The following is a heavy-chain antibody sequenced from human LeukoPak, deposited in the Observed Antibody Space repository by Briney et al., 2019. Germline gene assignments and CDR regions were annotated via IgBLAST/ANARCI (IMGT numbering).Heavy chain of an antibody. D-gene: IGHD5-24*01. V-gene: IGHV4-59*01. Sequence: SETLSLTCTVSGGSISSYYWSWIRQPPGKGLEWIGYIYYSGSTNYNPSLKSRVTISVDTSKNQFSLKLSSVTAADTAVYYCARAVEMATIEGSYYYYYMDVWGKGTTVTVSS. CDR3: ARAVEMATIEGSYYYYYMDV. CDR1: GGSISSYY. J-gene: IGHJ6*03. CDR2: IYYSGST.